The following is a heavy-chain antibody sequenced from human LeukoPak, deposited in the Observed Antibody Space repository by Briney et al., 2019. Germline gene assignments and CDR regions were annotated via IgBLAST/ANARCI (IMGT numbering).Heavy chain of an antibody. CDR2: IYGGGST. CDR3: ARLQLWQIDY. Sequence: GGSLRLSCAASGFTVSSNHMNWVRQAPGKGLEWVSVIYGGGSTYYAASVKGRFTISRRSSKNTLYLQMNSLRAEDTAVYYCARLQLWQIDYWGQGTLVTASS. CDR1: GFTVSSNH. D-gene: IGHD5-18*01. V-gene: IGHV3-53*04. J-gene: IGHJ4*02.